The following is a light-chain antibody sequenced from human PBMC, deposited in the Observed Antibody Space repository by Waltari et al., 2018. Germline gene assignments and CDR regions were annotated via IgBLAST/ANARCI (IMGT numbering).Light chain of an antibody. CDR2: KSS. Sequence: DIQMTQSPSTLSASVGDRVPITCRASQSISSWLAWYQQRSGKAPKLLISKSSSLESGVPSRFSGSGSGTEFTLTITNLHPDDFATYYCQHYDNYLVAFGQGTKLEIK. V-gene: IGKV1-5*03. J-gene: IGKJ2*01. CDR3: QHYDNYLVA. CDR1: QSISSW.